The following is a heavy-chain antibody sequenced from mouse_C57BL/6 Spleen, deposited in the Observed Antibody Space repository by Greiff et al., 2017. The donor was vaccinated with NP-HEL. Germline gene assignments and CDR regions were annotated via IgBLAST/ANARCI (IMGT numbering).Heavy chain of an antibody. CDR1: GYTFTEYT. J-gene: IGHJ3*01. V-gene: IGHV1-62-2*01. CDR3: ARHEAATAQATWFAY. Sequence: QVQLQQSGAELVKPGASVKLSCKASGYTFTEYTIHWVKQRSGQGLEWIGWFSPGGGGIKYIEKFKDKATLTEDKSSRPVYMEFSRLTPEDSAVDFCARHEAATAQATWFAYWGQGTLVTVSA. CDR2: FSPGGGGI. D-gene: IGHD3-2*02.